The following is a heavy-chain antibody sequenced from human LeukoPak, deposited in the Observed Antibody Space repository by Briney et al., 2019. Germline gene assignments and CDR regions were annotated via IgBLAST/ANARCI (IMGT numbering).Heavy chain of an antibody. CDR2: IYYSGST. CDR1: GGSISSYY. Sequence: PSETLSLTCTVSGGSISSYYWSWIRQPPGKGLEWIGYIYYSGSTNHNPSLKSRVTISVDTSKNQFSLKLSSVTAADTAVYYCARPYSSSWHSPFGYWGQGTLVTVSS. D-gene: IGHD6-13*01. V-gene: IGHV4-59*08. J-gene: IGHJ4*02. CDR3: ARPYSSSWHSPFGY.